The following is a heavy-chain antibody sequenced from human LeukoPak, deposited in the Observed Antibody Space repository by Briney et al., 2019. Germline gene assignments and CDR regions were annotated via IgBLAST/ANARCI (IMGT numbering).Heavy chain of an antibody. J-gene: IGHJ4*02. CDR1: GFTFSSYS. V-gene: IGHV3-33*01. CDR3: ARTGYCSGGSCYGFDY. D-gene: IGHD2-15*01. Sequence: PGGSLRLSCAASGFTFSSYSMHWVRQAPGKGLEWVAVIWYDGSNKYYADSVKGRFTISRDNSKNTLYLQMNSLRAEDTAVYYCARTGYCSGGSCYGFDYWGQGTLVTVSS. CDR2: IWYDGSNK.